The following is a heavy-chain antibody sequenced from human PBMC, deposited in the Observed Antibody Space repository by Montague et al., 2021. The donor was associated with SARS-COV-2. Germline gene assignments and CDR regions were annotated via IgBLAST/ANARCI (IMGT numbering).Heavy chain of an antibody. D-gene: IGHD5-18*01. J-gene: IGHJ3*01. CDR3: AREGGRFQLLLRGDDDYAL. Sequence: TLSLTCTVSGGSISDGGYSWTWIRQLPGKGLEWIGCIYYSGSTFYNPSLKSRLTISVDTSKNQFSLKLRSVTAADTAVYYCAREGGRFQLLLRGDDDYALWGQGTMVTVSS. CDR2: IYYSGST. V-gene: IGHV4-31*03. CDR1: GGSISDGGYS.